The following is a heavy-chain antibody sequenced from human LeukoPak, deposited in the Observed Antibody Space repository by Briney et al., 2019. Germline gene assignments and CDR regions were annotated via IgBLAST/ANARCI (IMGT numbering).Heavy chain of an antibody. D-gene: IGHD1-26*01. CDR1: GGSIRSSSYY. Sequence: SETLSLTCTVSGGSIRSSSYYWGWVRQPPGKGLEWIGCMYYSGSTYYNPSLESRLTISMDVSKNQFSLKLTSVTAADTAVYYCASFGVIVGGGQTYDAYDVWGQGTMVTVSS. J-gene: IGHJ3*01. V-gene: IGHV4-39*01. CDR3: ASFGVIVGGGQTYDAYDV. CDR2: MYYSGST.